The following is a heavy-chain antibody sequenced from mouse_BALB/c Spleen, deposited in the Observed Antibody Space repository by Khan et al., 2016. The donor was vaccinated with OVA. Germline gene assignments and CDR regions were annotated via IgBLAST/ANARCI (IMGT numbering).Heavy chain of an antibody. D-gene: IGHD1-2*01. CDR1: GYTFTSYW. Sequence: QVQLKQSGAELVKPGASVKLSCKASGYTFTSYWMHWVKQRPGQGLEWIGEINPSNGRTNYNEKFKSKATLTVDKSSSTAYMQLSSLTSEDSAVYYCARSTTASFDYWGQGTTLTVSS. V-gene: IGHV1S81*02. CDR2: INPSNGRT. J-gene: IGHJ2*01. CDR3: ARSTTASFDY.